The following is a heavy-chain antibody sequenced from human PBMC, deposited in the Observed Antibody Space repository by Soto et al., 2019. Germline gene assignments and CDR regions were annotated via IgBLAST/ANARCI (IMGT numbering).Heavy chain of an antibody. J-gene: IGHJ5*02. D-gene: IGHD2-2*01. V-gene: IGHV3-9*01. CDR3: ARDEAHCSSTSCYGWFDP. CDR1: GFTFEDYG. Sequence: GGSLRLSCVGSGFTFEDYGMYWFRQAPGKGLEWVAGINWNSGRIGYADSVKGRFTISRDNAKNSLYLQMNSLRAEDTAVYYCARDEAHCSSTSCYGWFDPWGQGTLVTVSS. CDR2: INWNSGRI.